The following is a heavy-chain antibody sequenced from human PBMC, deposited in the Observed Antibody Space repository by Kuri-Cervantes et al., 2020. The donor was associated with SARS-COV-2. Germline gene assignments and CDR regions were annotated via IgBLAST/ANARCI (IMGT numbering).Heavy chain of an antibody. CDR2: IHYSGST. CDR1: GGSISSYY. J-gene: IGHJ2*01. Sequence: SETLSLTCTVSGGSISSYYWSWIRQPPGKGLEWLGYIHYSGSTNYNPSLKSRVTISVDTSKNQFSLKLSSVTAADTAVYYCARAPSNWNYSGWYFDLWGRGTLVTVSS. CDR3: ARAPSNWNYSGWYFDL. V-gene: IGHV4-59*01. D-gene: IGHD1-7*01.